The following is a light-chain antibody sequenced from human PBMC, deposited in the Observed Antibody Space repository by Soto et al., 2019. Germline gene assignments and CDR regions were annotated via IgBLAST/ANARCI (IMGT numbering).Light chain of an antibody. CDR2: AAS. CDR3: QQSYSTLT. Sequence: DIQMTQSPSSLSASVGDRVTITCRASQSLSTYLNWYQQKPGKAPKLLIYAASSLQSGVPSRFSGSGSGTDFTLTISSLQPEDFATYYCQQSYSTLTFGPGTKVHIK. J-gene: IGKJ3*01. V-gene: IGKV1-39*01. CDR1: QSLSTY.